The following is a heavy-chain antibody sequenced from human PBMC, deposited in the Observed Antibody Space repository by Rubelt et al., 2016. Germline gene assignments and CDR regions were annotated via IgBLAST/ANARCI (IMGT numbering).Heavy chain of an antibody. CDR2: IYPGDSDT. J-gene: IGHJ4*02. Sequence: EVQLVQSGAEVKKPGESLKISCQGSGYNFAKSWIGCVRQMSGKGLEWMGIIYPGDSDTRYNPSFRGQVTISADKSSSTAYLQWSSLKAADTAMYYCARLPQNTYYFDYWGQGALVMVSS. CDR1: GYNFAKSW. V-gene: IGHV5-51*03. CDR3: ARLPQNTYYFDY.